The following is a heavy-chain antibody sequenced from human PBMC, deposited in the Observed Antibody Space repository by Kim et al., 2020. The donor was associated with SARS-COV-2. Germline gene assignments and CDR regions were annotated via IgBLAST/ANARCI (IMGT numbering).Heavy chain of an antibody. J-gene: IGHJ4*02. V-gene: IGHV3-23*01. Sequence: GGSLRLSCAASGFTFSSYAMSWVRQAPGKGLEWVSAISGSGGSTYYADSVKGRFTISRDNSKNTLYLQMNSLRAEDTAVYYCAKFPTIVVVPAAPLGDYWGQGTLVTVSS. D-gene: IGHD2-2*01. CDR1: GFTFSSYA. CDR2: ISGSGGST. CDR3: AKFPTIVVVPAAPLGDY.